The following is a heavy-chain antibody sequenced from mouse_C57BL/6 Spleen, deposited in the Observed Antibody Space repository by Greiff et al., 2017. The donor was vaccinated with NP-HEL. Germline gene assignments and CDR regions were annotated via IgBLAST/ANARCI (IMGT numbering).Heavy chain of an antibody. CDR1: GFTFTDYY. J-gene: IGHJ2*01. Sequence: EVQLVESGGGLVQPGGSLSLSCAASGFTFTDYYMSWVRQPPGKALEWLGFIRNKANGYTTEYSASVKGRFTISRDNSQRILYLQMNALRADDSATYYCARWEGWLLNYWGQGTTLTVSS. D-gene: IGHD2-3*01. CDR2: IRNKANGYTT. V-gene: IGHV7-3*01. CDR3: ARWEGWLLNY.